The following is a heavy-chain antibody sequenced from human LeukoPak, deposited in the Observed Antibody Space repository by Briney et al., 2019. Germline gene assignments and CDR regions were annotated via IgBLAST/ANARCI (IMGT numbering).Heavy chain of an antibody. J-gene: IGHJ4*02. CDR3: AKDLKGWYRTTVTTL. V-gene: IGHV3-64*01. CDR2: ISSNGGST. D-gene: IGHD4-17*01. Sequence: PGGSLRLSSAASGFTFSSYAMHWVRQAPGKGLEYVSAISSNGGSTYYANSVKGRFTISRDNSKNTLYLQMNSLRAEDTAVYYCAKDLKGWYRTTVTTLGGQGTLVTVSS. CDR1: GFTFSSYA.